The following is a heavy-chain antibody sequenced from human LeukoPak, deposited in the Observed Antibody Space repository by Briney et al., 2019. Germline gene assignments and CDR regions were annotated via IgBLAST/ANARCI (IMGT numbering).Heavy chain of an antibody. CDR2: ISWNSGSI. Sequence: GGSLRLSCAASGFTFDDYAMHWVRQAPGKGLEWVSGISWNSGSIGYADSVKGRFTISRDNAKNSLYLQMNSLRAEDTAVYYCARFYGSGTSFDYWGQGTLVTVSS. D-gene: IGHD3-10*01. V-gene: IGHV3-9*01. J-gene: IGHJ4*02. CDR1: GFTFDDYA. CDR3: ARFYGSGTSFDY.